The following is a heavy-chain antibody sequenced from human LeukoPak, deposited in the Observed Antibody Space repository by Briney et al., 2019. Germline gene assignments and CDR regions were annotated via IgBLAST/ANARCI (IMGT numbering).Heavy chain of an antibody. CDR3: AKDRGDCSSTSCYFDY. Sequence: GGSLRLSCAASGFTFSSYAMSWVRQAPGEGLEWVSAISGSGGSTYYADSVKGRFTISRDNSKNTLYLQMNSLRAEDTAVYYCAKDRGDCSSTSCYFDYWGQGTLVTVSS. J-gene: IGHJ4*02. CDR1: GFTFSSYA. V-gene: IGHV3-23*01. D-gene: IGHD2-2*01. CDR2: ISGSGGST.